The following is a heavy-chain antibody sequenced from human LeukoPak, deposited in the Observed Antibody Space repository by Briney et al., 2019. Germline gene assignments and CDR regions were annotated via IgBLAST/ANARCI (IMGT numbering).Heavy chain of an antibody. J-gene: IGHJ4*02. D-gene: IGHD6-19*01. Sequence: PGGSLRLSCAASGFTFSSYAMSWVRQAPGKGLEWVSAISGSGGSTYYADSLKGRFTISRDNSNNTLYLQMNSLRAEDTAVFYCAKDLSGIAVAGTSDYWGQGTVVTVSS. V-gene: IGHV3-23*01. CDR2: ISGSGGST. CDR3: AKDLSGIAVAGTSDY. CDR1: GFTFSSYA.